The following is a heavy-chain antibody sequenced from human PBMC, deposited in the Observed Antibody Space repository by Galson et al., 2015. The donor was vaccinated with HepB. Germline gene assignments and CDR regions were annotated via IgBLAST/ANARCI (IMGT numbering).Heavy chain of an antibody. Sequence: SVKVSCKASGYTFTSYGISWVRQAPGQGLEWMGWISAYNGNTNYAQKLQGRVTMTTDTSTSTAYMELRSLRSDDTAVYYCARDLQYYDFWSGYYGGRANWFDPWGQGTLVTVSS. CDR2: ISAYNGNT. V-gene: IGHV1-18*01. J-gene: IGHJ5*02. D-gene: IGHD3-3*01. CDR1: GYTFTSYG. CDR3: ARDLQYYDFWSGYYGGRANWFDP.